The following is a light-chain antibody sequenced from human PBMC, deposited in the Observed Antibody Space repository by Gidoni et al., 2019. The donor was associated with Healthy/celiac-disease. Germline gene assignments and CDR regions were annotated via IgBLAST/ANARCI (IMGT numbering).Light chain of an antibody. CDR3: CSYAGSSTPV. CDR2: EVS. V-gene: IGLV2-23*02. J-gene: IGLJ2*01. CDR1: SSDVGSYNL. Sequence: QSALTQPASVSGSPGQSITISCTGTSSDVGSYNLVSWYPPHPGKAPKLMIYEVSKRPSGVSNRFSGSKSGNTASLTISGLQAEDEADYYCCSYAGSSTPVFGGGTKLTVL.